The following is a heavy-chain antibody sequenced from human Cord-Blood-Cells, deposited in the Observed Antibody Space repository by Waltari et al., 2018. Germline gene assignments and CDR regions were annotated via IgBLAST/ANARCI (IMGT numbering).Heavy chain of an antibody. CDR1: GGSFSGYY. D-gene: IGHD6-6*01. Sequence: QVQLQQWGAGLLKPSETLSLTCAVYGGSFSGYYWSWIRQPPGKGLEWIGEINHSGSPNYNPSLKSRVTISVDTSKNQFSLKLSSVTAADTAVYYCARGRKAARYDAFDIWGQGTMVTVSS. CDR2: INHSGSP. V-gene: IGHV4-34*01. CDR3: ARGRKAARYDAFDI. J-gene: IGHJ3*02.